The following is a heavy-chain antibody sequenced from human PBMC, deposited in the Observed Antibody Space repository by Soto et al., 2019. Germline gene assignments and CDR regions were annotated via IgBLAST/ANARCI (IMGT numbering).Heavy chain of an antibody. V-gene: IGHV3-21*01. CDR2: ISSSSSYI. CDR1: GFTFSSYT. CDR3: ARENPQSPAEGNWNSYFHYYYYYMDV. D-gene: IGHD1-7*01. Sequence: PGRSLRLSCAASGFTFSSYTMNWVRQAPGKGLEWVSSISSSSSYIYYADSVKGRFTISRDNAKNSLYLQMNSLRAEGTAVYYCARENPQSPAEGNWNSYFHYYYYYMDVWGKGTTVTVSS. J-gene: IGHJ6*03.